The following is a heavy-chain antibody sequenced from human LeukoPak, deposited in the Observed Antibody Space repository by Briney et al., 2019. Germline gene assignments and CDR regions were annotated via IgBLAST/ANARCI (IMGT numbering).Heavy chain of an antibody. D-gene: IGHD6-19*01. J-gene: IGHJ4*02. Sequence: GRSLRLSCAASGFTFDDYAMHWVRQAPGKGLEWVSGISWNSGSIGYADSVKGRFTISRDNAKNSLYLQMNSLRAEDTALYYCAKGKRQWLVLTGFDYWGQGTLVTVSS. V-gene: IGHV3-9*01. CDR1: GFTFDDYA. CDR2: ISWNSGSI. CDR3: AKGKRQWLVLTGFDY.